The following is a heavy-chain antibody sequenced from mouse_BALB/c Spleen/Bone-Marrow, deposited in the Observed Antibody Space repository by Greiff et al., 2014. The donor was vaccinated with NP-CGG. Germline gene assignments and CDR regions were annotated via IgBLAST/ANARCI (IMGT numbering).Heavy chain of an antibody. J-gene: IGHJ2*01. V-gene: IGHV5-6*01. Sequence: VQLKESGGDLVKPGGSLKLSCAASGFTFSSYGMSWVCQIPDKRLEWVATISSGGSYTFYPDSVKGRFTISRDNAKNTLNLQMTSLKSEDTAMYYCARRRDYDYFDYWGQGTTLTVSS. CDR3: ARRRDYDYFDY. CDR1: GFTFSSYG. D-gene: IGHD2-4*01. CDR2: ISSGGSYT.